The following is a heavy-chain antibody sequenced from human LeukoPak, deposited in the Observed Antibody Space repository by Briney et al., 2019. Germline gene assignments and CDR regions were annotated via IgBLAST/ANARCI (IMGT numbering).Heavy chain of an antibody. V-gene: IGHV3-23*01. CDR3: ARHPEPGYCSSTSCHASYFDY. CDR1: GFTFSSCA. CDR2: ISGSGGRP. D-gene: IGHD2-2*01. J-gene: IGHJ4*02. Sequence: GGSLRLSCAASGFTFSSCAMSWVRQAPGKGLEWVSAISGSGGRPYYADSVKGRFTISRDNSKDTMYLKMNSLRAEDTAVYYCARHPEPGYCSSTSCHASYFDYWGQGALVTVSS.